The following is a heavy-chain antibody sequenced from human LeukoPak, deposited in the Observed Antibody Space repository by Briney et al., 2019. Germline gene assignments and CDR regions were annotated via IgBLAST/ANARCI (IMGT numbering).Heavy chain of an antibody. CDR1: GFTFNNYW. Sequence: GGSLRLSCAASGFTFNNYWMHWVRQAPGKGLVWVSRINGDGTSADYADSVRGRFSISRDNTKNTMFLQMNSLRADDTAVYYCARWDNSGYYSLDYWGQGTLVTVSS. D-gene: IGHD3-22*01. CDR2: INGDGTSA. CDR3: ARWDNSGYYSLDY. V-gene: IGHV3-74*01. J-gene: IGHJ4*02.